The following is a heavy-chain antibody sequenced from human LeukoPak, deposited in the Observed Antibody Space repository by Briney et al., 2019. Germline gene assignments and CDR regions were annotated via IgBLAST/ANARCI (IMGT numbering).Heavy chain of an antibody. CDR3: ARGWVDDYFDY. Sequence: GRSLRLSCAASGFTFSSYTMHWVRQAPGKGLEWVAVILYDESNKFYADSVKGRFTISRDNSKNTLSLQMNSLRAEDTAVYYCARGWVDDYFDYWGQGTLVTVSS. D-gene: IGHD6-13*01. J-gene: IGHJ4*02. V-gene: IGHV3-30-3*01. CDR1: GFTFSSYT. CDR2: ILYDESNK.